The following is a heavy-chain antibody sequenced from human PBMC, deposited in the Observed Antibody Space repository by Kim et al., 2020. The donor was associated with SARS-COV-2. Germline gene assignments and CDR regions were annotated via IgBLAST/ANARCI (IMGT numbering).Heavy chain of an antibody. CDR1: GFTLSSYA. D-gene: IGHD3-16*01. CDR3: AKDASYDYIWGSYYY. CDR2: ISGSGGST. V-gene: IGHV3-23*01. Sequence: GGSLRLSCAASGFTLSSYARSWVRQAPGKGLEWVAAISGSGGSTYYADSVKGRFTISRDNSKNTLFLQLNSLRAEDTAVYYCAKDASYDYIWGSYYYWGQGTLVTVSS. J-gene: IGHJ4*02.